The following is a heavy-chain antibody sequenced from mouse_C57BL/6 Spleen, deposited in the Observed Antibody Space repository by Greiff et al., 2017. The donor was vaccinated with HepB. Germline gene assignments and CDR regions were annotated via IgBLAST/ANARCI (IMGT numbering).Heavy chain of an antibody. J-gene: IGHJ2*01. D-gene: IGHD2-2*01. V-gene: IGHV5-6*01. Sequence: EVHLVESGGDLVKPGGSLKLSCAASGFTFSSYGMSWVRQTPDKRLEWVATISSGGSYTYYPDSVKGRFTISRDNAKNTLYLQMSSLKSEDTAMYYCARLGVTTSGHYFDYWGQGTTLTVSS. CDR2: ISSGGSYT. CDR3: ARLGVTTSGHYFDY. CDR1: GFTFSSYG.